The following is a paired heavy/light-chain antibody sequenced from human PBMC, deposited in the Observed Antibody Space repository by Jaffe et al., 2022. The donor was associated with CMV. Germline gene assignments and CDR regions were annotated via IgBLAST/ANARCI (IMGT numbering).Light chain of an antibody. V-gene: IGKV1-33*01. CDR1: QDISNY. Sequence: DIQMTQSPSSLSASVGDRVTITCQASQDISNYLNWYQQKPGKAPKLLIYDASNLETGVPSRFSGSGSGTDFTFTISSLQPEDIATYYCQQYDNLPSYTFGQGTKLEIK. CDR3: QQYDNLPSYT. CDR2: DAS. J-gene: IGKJ2*01.
Heavy chain of an antibody. Sequence: EVQLVESGGGLVQPGGSLKLSCAASGFTFSGSAMHWVRQASGKGLEWVGRIRSKANSYATAYAASVKGRFTISRDDSKNTAYLQMNSLKTEDTAVYYCAILHDIVVVPAAIDYYYGMDVWGQGTTVTVSS. J-gene: IGHJ6*02. CDR3: AILHDIVVVPAAIDYYYGMDV. CDR2: IRSKANSYAT. CDR1: GFTFSGSA. V-gene: IGHV3-73*02. D-gene: IGHD2-2*01.